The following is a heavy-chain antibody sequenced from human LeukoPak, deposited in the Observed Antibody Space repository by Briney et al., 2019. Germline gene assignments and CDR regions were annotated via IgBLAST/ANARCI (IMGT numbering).Heavy chain of an antibody. Sequence: SETLSLTRTVSGGFISAYYWTWIRQPPGKGLEWIGNIYYSGSTNYNPSLKSRVTISVDTSKNQFSLKLSSVTAADTAVYYCTRGSIAYYYMDVWGKGTTVTISS. CDR3: TRGSIAYYYMDV. V-gene: IGHV4-59*01. CDR2: IYYSGST. J-gene: IGHJ6*03. CDR1: GGFISAYY. D-gene: IGHD3-22*01.